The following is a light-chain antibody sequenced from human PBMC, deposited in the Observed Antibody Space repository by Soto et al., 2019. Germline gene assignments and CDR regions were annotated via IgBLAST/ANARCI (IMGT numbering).Light chain of an antibody. CDR3: HQRNNWPLT. Sequence: EIVLPQSPATLSLSPGERATLSCRSSQSVSSYLAWYQQTPGQAPRLLIYDASNRATGIPSRVRGSGSGAAITLTISSLVAEDFAVYYCHQRNNWPLTVGGGTRVE. CDR1: QSVSSY. CDR2: DAS. J-gene: IGKJ4*01. V-gene: IGKV3-11*01.